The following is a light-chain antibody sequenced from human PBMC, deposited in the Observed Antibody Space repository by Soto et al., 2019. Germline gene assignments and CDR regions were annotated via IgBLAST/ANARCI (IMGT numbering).Light chain of an antibody. CDR2: AAS. J-gene: IGKJ4*01. V-gene: IGKV1-39*01. Sequence: IQLTQSPSSLSASVGDRVTITCRASQGISSYLAWYQQKPGKAPKLLIYAASTLQSGVPSRFSGSGSGTDFTLTISSLQPEDFATYSRQPSYCTPALTFRVGSKV. CDR3: QPSYCTPALT. CDR1: QGISSY.